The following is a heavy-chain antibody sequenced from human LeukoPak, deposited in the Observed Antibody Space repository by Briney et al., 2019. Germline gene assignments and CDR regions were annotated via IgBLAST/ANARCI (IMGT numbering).Heavy chain of an antibody. Sequence: SETLSLTCTVSGDSIDSYYWSWVRQPPGKGLEWIGYIYYRGTTSYNPFLKSRVTISVDTSKNQFSLKLNSVTAADTAVYYCARLPRYGGYDHFDYWGQGILVIVSS. J-gene: IGHJ4*02. V-gene: IGHV4-59*12. CDR1: GDSIDSYY. D-gene: IGHD5-12*01. CDR2: IYYRGTT. CDR3: ARLPRYGGYDHFDY.